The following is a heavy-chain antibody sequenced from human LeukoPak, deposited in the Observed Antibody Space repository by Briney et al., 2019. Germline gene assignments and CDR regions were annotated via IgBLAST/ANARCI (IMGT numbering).Heavy chain of an antibody. CDR1: GFTFSGYW. V-gene: IGHV3-7*05. Sequence: GGSLRLSCAASGFTFSGYWMSLVRQAPGKGLEWVANIKQDGSEKYYVDSVKGRFTISRDNAKNSLYLQMNSLRAEDTAVYYCAGGLAVAANWFDPWGQGTLVTVSS. D-gene: IGHD6-19*01. CDR3: AGGLAVAANWFDP. J-gene: IGHJ5*02. CDR2: IKQDGSEK.